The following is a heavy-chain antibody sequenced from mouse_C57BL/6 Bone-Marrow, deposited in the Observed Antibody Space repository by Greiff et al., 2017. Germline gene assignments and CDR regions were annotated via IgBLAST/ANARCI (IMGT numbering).Heavy chain of an antibody. CDR3: ARWWLDAMDY. D-gene: IGHD1-1*02. CDR2: IHPNSGST. Sequence: VQLQQPGAELVKPGASVKLSCKASGYTFTSYWMHWVKQRPGQGLEWIGMIHPNSGSTNYNEKFKSKATLTVDKSSSTAYMQRSSLTSEDSAVYYCARWWLDAMDYWGQGTSVTVSS. V-gene: IGHV1-64*01. J-gene: IGHJ4*01. CDR1: GYTFTSYW.